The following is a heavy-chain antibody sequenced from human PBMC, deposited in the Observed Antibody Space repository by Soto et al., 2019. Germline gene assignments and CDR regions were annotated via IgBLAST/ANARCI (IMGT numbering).Heavy chain of an antibody. CDR3: ARLKGGYCSSTSCYVVDY. Sequence: QVQLQQWGAGLLKPSETLSLTCAVYGGSFSGYYWSWIRQPPGKGLEWIGEINHSGSTNYNPSLKSRVTISVDTSKNQFSLKLSSVTAADTAVYYCARLKGGYCSSTSCYVVDYWGQGTLVTVSS. CDR1: GGSFSGYY. J-gene: IGHJ4*02. V-gene: IGHV4-34*01. CDR2: INHSGST. D-gene: IGHD2-2*01.